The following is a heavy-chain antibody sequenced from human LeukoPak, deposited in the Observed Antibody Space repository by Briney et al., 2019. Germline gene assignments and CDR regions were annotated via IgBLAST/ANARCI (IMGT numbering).Heavy chain of an antibody. CDR2: IYYSGST. Sequence: SETLSLTCTVSGGSISSYHWSWIRQPPGKGLEWIGYIYYSGSTNYNPSLKSRVTISVDTSKNQFSLKLSSVTAADTAVYYCARDDGFRSYGSFDYWGQGTLVTVSS. V-gene: IGHV4-59*01. CDR1: GGSISSYH. D-gene: IGHD5-18*01. CDR3: ARDDGFRSYGSFDY. J-gene: IGHJ4*02.